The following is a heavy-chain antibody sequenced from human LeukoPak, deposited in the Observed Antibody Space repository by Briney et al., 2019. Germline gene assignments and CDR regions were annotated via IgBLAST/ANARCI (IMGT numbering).Heavy chain of an antibody. CDR1: GGSFSGYY. Sequence: PSETLSLTCAVYGGSFSGYYWSWIRQPPGKGLEWIGEINHSGSTNYNPSLKSRVTISVDTSKNQFSLKLSSVTAADTAVYYCARGRSIAARVAFDIWGQGTMVTVSS. CDR3: ARGRSIAARVAFDI. V-gene: IGHV4-34*01. CDR2: INHSGST. D-gene: IGHD6-6*01. J-gene: IGHJ3*02.